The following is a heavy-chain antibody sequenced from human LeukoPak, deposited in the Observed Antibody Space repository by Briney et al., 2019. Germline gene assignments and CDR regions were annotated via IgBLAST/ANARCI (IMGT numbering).Heavy chain of an antibody. CDR3: AKDLTVRGVINWFDP. CDR2: IKQDGSEK. V-gene: IGHV3-7*03. J-gene: IGHJ5*02. Sequence: GGSLRLSCAASGFTFSNYWMSWVRQAPGKGLEWVANIKQDGSEKYYVDSVKGRFTISRDNSKNTLYLQMDSLRAEDTAVYYCAKDLTVRGVINWFDPWGQGTLVTVSS. CDR1: GFTFSNYW. D-gene: IGHD3-10*01.